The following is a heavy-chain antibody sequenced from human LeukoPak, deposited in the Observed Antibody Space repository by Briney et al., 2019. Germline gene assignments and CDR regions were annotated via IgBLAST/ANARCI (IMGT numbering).Heavy chain of an antibody. V-gene: IGHV3-74*01. CDR2: INSDGSST. D-gene: IGHD2-2*01. J-gene: IGHJ4*02. CDR3: ARLKLLWSNYFDY. CDR1: GFTFSSYW. Sequence: GGSLRLSCAASGFTFSSYWMHWVRQAPGKGLVWVSRINSDGSSTSYADSVKGRFTISRDNAKNTLYLQMNGLRAEDTAVYYCARLKLLWSNYFDYWGQGTLVTVSS.